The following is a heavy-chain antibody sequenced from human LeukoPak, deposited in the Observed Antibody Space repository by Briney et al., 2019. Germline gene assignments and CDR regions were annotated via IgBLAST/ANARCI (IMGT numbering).Heavy chain of an antibody. Sequence: ASVKVSCKVSGYTLTELSMHWVRQAPGKGLEGMGGFDPEDGETIYAQKFQGRVTMTEDTSTDTAYMELSSLRSEDTAVYYCATDQATVDAKLFDYWGQGTLVTVSS. V-gene: IGHV1-24*01. CDR1: GYTLTELS. CDR2: FDPEDGET. J-gene: IGHJ4*02. D-gene: IGHD4-11*01. CDR3: ATDQATVDAKLFDY.